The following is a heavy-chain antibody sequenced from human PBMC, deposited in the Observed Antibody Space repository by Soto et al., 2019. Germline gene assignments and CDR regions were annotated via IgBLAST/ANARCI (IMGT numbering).Heavy chain of an antibody. Sequence: SETLSLTCTVSGGSITPYYWTWIRQPPGKGLEWIGYIYYSGSTYYNPSLKSRVTISIDTSKNQLSLRLTSVTAADTAVYYCARRECSSASCYQSNWFDPWGQGTLVTVSS. CDR2: IYYSGST. CDR3: ARRECSSASCYQSNWFDP. V-gene: IGHV4-59*12. J-gene: IGHJ5*02. D-gene: IGHD2-2*01. CDR1: GGSITPYY.